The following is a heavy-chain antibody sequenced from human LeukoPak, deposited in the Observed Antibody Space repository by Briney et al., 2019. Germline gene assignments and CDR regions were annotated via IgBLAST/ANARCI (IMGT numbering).Heavy chain of an antibody. V-gene: IGHV3-49*04. J-gene: IGHJ1*01. CDR2: IRKRGYGETT. CDR3: SRGLHDSGHSNSYFTQ. D-gene: IGHD4-17*01. CDR1: GFSFSDYA. Sequence: GGSLRLSCTASGFSFSDYALSWVRQAPGRGLELVSFIRKRGYGETTDYAASGRGRFTISTDNAKSTGYLQMNSLETEDTATYYCSRGLHDSGHSNSYFTQWGRGTPATAYS.